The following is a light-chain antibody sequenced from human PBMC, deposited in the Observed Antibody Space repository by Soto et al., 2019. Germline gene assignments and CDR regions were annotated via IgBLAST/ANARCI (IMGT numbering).Light chain of an antibody. Sequence: QAVVTQEPSLTVSPGGTVTLTCASSTGAVTSDSYPNWFQQKPGQAPRALIYGISNKHSWTPARFSGSLLGGKAALTLSGVQPEDEAEYYCLLHYPGADVFGTGTKLTVL. CDR3: LLHYPGADV. CDR1: TGAVTSDSY. CDR2: GIS. V-gene: IGLV7-43*01. J-gene: IGLJ1*01.